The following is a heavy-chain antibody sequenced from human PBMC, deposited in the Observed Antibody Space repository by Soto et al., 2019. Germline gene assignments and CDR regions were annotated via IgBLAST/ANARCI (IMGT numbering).Heavy chain of an antibody. CDR3: AREEHADLDY. Sequence: QITLKESGPTLVKPTQTLTLTCTFSGFSLSTSGVGVDWIRQPPGKALEWLAVIYWDDDERYSPSLKNRLTITKDTSKNQVVLTMTNMDPVDTATYFCAREEHADLDYWGQGTLVTVSS. J-gene: IGHJ4*02. CDR1: GFSLSTSGVG. V-gene: IGHV2-5*02. CDR2: IYWDDDE.